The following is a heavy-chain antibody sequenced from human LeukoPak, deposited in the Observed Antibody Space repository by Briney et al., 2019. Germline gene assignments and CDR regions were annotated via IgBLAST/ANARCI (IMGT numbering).Heavy chain of an antibody. CDR1: GFTVSSNY. J-gene: IGHJ4*02. CDR2: IYSGGST. D-gene: IGHD2-2*01. Sequence: SGGSLRLSCAASGFTVSSNYMSWVRQAPGKGLEWVSDIYSGGSTYYADSVKGRFTISRDNSKNTLYLQMNSLRAEDTAVYYCARAYCSSTSCPLGSWGQGTLVTVSS. V-gene: IGHV3-53*01. CDR3: ARAYCSSTSCPLGS.